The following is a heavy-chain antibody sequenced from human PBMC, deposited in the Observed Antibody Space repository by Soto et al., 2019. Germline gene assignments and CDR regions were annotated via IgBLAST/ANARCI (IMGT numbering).Heavy chain of an antibody. Sequence: QVQLQESGPGLVKPSDTLSLTCAVSAYSISSSTWWGWIRQPPGKGLEWIGYIYYSGTTCYNPSLKSRVTMSVDTSKHQCALKLTSVTAVDTAVYYCARREIQGPIDYWGQGTLVTVSS. V-gene: IGHV4-28*01. CDR1: AYSISSSTW. D-gene: IGHD1-26*01. J-gene: IGHJ4*02. CDR2: IYYSGTT. CDR3: ARREIQGPIDY.